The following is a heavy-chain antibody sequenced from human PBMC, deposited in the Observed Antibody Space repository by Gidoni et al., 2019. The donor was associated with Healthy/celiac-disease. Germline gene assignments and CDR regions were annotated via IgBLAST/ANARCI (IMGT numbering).Heavy chain of an antibody. Sequence: EVQLVESGGGLVQPGGSLRLSCAASGFTFSSYWMSWVRKAPGKGLEWVANIKQDGSEKYYVDSVKGRFTISRDNAKNSLYLQMNSLRAEDTAVYYCARAGGLYGDYALDYWGQGTLVTVSS. V-gene: IGHV3-7*01. D-gene: IGHD4-17*01. CDR1: GFTFSSYW. CDR3: ARAGGLYGDYALDY. J-gene: IGHJ4*02. CDR2: IKQDGSEK.